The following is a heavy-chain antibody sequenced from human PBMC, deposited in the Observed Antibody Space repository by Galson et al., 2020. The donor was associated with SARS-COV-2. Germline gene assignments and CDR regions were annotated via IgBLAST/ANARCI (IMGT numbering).Heavy chain of an antibody. V-gene: IGHV4-59*01. CDR1: GGSISSYY. D-gene: IGHD5-12*01. Sequence: ASETLSLTCTVSGGSISSYYWSWIRQPPGKGLEWIGYIYYSGSTNYNPSLKSRVTISVDTSKNQFSLKLSSVTAADTAVYYCAAFQWGGNMVATVGYYYGMDVWGQGTTVTVSS. J-gene: IGHJ6*02. CDR3: AAFQWGGNMVATVGYYYGMDV. CDR2: IYYSGST.